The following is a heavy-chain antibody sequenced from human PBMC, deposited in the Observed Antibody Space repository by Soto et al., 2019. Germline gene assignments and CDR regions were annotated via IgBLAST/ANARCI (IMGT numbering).Heavy chain of an antibody. D-gene: IGHD3-10*01. CDR2: IYYSGST. V-gene: IGHV4-59*08. Sequence: SETLSLTCTVSGGSISSYYWSWIRQPPGKGLEWIGYIYYSGSTNYNPSLKSRVTISVDTSKNQFSLKLSSVTAADTAVYYCARLYGSGSYFGDDYWGQGTLVTVSS. CDR1: GGSISSYY. CDR3: ARLYGSGSYFGDDY. J-gene: IGHJ4*02.